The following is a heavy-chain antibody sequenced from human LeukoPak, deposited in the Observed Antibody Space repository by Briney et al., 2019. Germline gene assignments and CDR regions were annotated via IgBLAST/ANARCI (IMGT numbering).Heavy chain of an antibody. CDR2: IYYSGST. CDR1: GGSISSSSYY. D-gene: IGHD5-12*01. Sequence: PSETLSLTCTVSGGSISSSSYYWGWIRQPPGKGLEWIGSIYYSGSTYYNPSLKSRVTISVDTSKNQFSLKLSSVTAADTAVYYCARSGGWLGNWFDPWGQGTLVTVSS. CDR3: ARSGGWLGNWFDP. V-gene: IGHV4-39*01. J-gene: IGHJ5*02.